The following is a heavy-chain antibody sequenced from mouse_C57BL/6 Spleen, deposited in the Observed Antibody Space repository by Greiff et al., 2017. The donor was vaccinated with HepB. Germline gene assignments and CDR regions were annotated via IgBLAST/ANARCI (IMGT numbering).Heavy chain of an antibody. D-gene: IGHD1-1*01. CDR1: GYAFSSSW. Sequence: VQLQQSGPELVKPGASVKISCKASGYAFSSSWMNWVKQRPGKGLEWIGRIYPGDGDTNYNGKFKGKATLTADKSSSTAYMQLSSLTSEDSAVYFCARRTYGSSYFDYWGQGTTLTVSP. J-gene: IGHJ2*01. V-gene: IGHV1-82*01. CDR2: IYPGDGDT. CDR3: ARRTYGSSYFDY.